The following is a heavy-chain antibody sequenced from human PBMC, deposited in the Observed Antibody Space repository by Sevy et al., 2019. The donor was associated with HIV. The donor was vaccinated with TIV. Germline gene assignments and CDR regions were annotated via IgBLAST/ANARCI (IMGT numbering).Heavy chain of an antibody. J-gene: IGHJ5*02. CDR3: AREYYDFWSGSNWFDT. CDR1: GFTFSSYW. V-gene: IGHV3-74*01. D-gene: IGHD3-3*01. CDR2: INSEGSST. Sequence: GGSLRLSCAASGFTFSSYWMHWVRQAPGKGLVWVSRINSEGSSTSYADSVKGRFTISRDNAKNTLYLQMNSLRAEDTAVYYCAREYYDFWSGSNWFDTWGQGTLVTVSS.